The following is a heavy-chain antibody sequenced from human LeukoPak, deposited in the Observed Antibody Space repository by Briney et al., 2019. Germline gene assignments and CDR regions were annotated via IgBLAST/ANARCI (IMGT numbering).Heavy chain of an antibody. D-gene: IGHD5-12*01. J-gene: IGHJ4*02. CDR2: INPNNDDT. CDR1: GYTFTGYY. V-gene: IGHV1-2*02. Sequence: ASVKVSCKASGYTFTGYYVHWVRQAPGQGLEWMGWINPNNDDTNYAQKFQGRVTMTRDTSNRTVYLELSGLRSDDTAVYYCAKNPYEYYFDYWGQGTLVTVSS. CDR3: AKNPYEYYFDY.